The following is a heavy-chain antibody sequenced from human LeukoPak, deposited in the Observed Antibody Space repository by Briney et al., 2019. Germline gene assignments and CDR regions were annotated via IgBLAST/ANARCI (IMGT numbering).Heavy chain of an antibody. CDR2: IKSRTDGETP. J-gene: IGHJ4*02. V-gene: IGHV3-15*01. Sequence: PGGSLRLSCAASGFSFSNAWMSWVRQAPGKGLEWVGRIKSRTDGETPDYAAPVKGRFTISRDDSKNTLYLQMNYLRAEDTALYYCAKNIAAPTTPFDYWGQGTLVTVSS. CDR1: GFSFSNAW. D-gene: IGHD6-13*01. CDR3: AKNIAAPTTPFDY.